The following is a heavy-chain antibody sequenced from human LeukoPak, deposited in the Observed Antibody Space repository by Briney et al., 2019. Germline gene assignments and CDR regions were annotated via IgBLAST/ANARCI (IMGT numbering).Heavy chain of an antibody. V-gene: IGHV3-20*04. CDR2: INWNGGST. Sequence: GGSLRLSCAASGFTFDDYGMSWVRQAPGKGLEWVSGINWNGGSTGYADSVKGRFTISRDNAKNSLYLQMNSLRAEDTALYYCAMTDSSGWFGAFDIWGQGTMVTVSS. CDR1: GFTFDDYG. J-gene: IGHJ3*02. D-gene: IGHD6-19*01. CDR3: AMTDSSGWFGAFDI.